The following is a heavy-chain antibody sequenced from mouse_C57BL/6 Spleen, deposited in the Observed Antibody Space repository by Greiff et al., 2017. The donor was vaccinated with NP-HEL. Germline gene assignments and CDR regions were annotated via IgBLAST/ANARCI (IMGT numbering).Heavy chain of an antibody. CDR2: IHPNSGST. V-gene: IGHV1-64*01. J-gene: IGHJ3*01. D-gene: IGHD2-13*01. CDR3: ARLELDSAWFAY. Sequence: QVQLQQPGAELVKPGASVKLSCKASGYTFTSYWMHWVKQRPGQGLEWIGMIHPNSGSTNYNEKFKSKATLTVDKSSSTAYMQLSSLTSEDSAVYYCARLELDSAWFAYWGQGTLVIVSA. CDR1: GYTFTSYW.